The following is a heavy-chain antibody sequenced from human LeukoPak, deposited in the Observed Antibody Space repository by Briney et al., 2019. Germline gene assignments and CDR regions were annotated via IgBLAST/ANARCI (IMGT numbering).Heavy chain of an antibody. Sequence: PSQTLSLTCTVSGGSISSGSYYWTWIRQPAGKGLEWIGHLYTSGTTSYNPSLQSRVTISADTSKHQFSLRLTSVTAADTAVYYCARAGGSVGWYGTIDSWGQGTLVAVSS. CDR1: GGSISSGSYY. D-gene: IGHD6-19*01. V-gene: IGHV4-61*09. J-gene: IGHJ4*02. CDR2: LYTSGTT. CDR3: ARAGGSVGWYGTIDS.